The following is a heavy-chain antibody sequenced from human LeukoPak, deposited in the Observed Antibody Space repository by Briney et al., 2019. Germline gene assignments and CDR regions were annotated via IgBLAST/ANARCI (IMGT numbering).Heavy chain of an antibody. J-gene: IGHJ4*02. CDR2: IKRDGSER. CDR3: ARERETYNDY. D-gene: IGHD1-1*01. V-gene: IGHV3-7*01. Sequence: PGGSLRLSCAVSGLTFSSFWMTWVRQAPGKGLEWVANIKRDGSERYYVDSVRGRFTISRDNAKNSLFLQMNSLRAEDTAVYFCARERETYNDYWGQGTLVTVSS. CDR1: GLTFSSFW.